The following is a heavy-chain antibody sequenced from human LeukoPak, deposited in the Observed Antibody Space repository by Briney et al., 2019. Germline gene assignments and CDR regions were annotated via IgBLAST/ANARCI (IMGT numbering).Heavy chain of an antibody. CDR1: GFTFTNFA. D-gene: IGHD4-17*01. Sequence: GGSLRLSCVASGFTFTNFALHLVRQAPGKGLEWVALIAFDGSEKYYADSVKGRFTISRDNAKNSLYLQMNSLRAEDMALYYCAKGRGLSYDYGVDYWGQGTLVTVSS. J-gene: IGHJ4*02. CDR2: IAFDGSEK. CDR3: AKGRGLSYDYGVDY. V-gene: IGHV3-30*04.